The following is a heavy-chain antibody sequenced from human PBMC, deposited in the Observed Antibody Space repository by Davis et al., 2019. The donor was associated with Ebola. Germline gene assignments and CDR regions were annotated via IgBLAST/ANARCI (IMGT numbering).Heavy chain of an antibody. J-gene: IGHJ6*02. CDR1: GFTFSKYW. CDR2: IKSDGTTI. CDR3: ASWGFGDYYYYGMDV. D-gene: IGHD3-10*01. Sequence: GESLKISCAASGFTFSKYWMHWVRQAPGKGLVWVSRIKSDGTTISYADSVKGRFTISRDNSKNTLYLQMNSLRAEDTAVYYCASWGFGDYYYYGMDVWGQGTTVTVSS. V-gene: IGHV3-74*01.